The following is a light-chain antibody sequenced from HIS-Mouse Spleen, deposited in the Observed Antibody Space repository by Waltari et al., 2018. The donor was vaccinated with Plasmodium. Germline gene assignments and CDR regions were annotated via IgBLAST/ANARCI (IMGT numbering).Light chain of an antibody. J-gene: IGLJ2*01. CDR2: EVS. Sequence: QSALTQPPSASGSPAQSVTISCTGTSSDVGGYNYVSWYQQHPAKAPKLMIYEVSKRPSGVPDRFSGSKSGNTASLTVSGLQAEDEADYYCSSYAGSNNLVFGGGTKLTVL. CDR1: SSDVGGYNY. CDR3: SSYAGSNNLV. V-gene: IGLV2-8*01.